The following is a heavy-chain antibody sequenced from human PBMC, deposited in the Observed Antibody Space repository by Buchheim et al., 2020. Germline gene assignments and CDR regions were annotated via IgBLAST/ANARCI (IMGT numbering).Heavy chain of an antibody. CDR3: AGDRNYLDY. V-gene: IGHV4-59*01. Sequence: QVQLQESGPGLVKPSETLSLTCTVSGGPISSYYWSWIRQPPGKGLEWIGYIYYSGSTNYNPSLKSRVTIPVDTSKNQFFLKLSSVTAAETAVYYCAGDRNYLDYWGQGTL. J-gene: IGHJ4*02. CDR1: GGPISSYY. CDR2: IYYSGST.